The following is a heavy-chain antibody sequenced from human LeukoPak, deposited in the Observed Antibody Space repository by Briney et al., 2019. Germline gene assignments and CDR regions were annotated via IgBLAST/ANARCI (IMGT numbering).Heavy chain of an antibody. D-gene: IGHD3-9*01. Sequence: SETLSLTCTVSGGSISSSSYYWGWIRQPPGKGLEWIGSIYYSGSTYYNPSLKSRVTISVDTSKNQFSLKLSSVTAADTAVYYCARGMTYYDILTGYKSLGLFDYWGQGTLVTVSS. CDR2: IYYSGST. J-gene: IGHJ4*02. CDR1: GGSISSSSYY. V-gene: IGHV4-39*07. CDR3: ARGMTYYDILTGYKSLGLFDY.